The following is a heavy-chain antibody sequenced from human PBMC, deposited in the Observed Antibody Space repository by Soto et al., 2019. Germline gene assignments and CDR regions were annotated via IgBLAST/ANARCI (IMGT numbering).Heavy chain of an antibody. CDR3: AKDRSSWYRGYFDY. J-gene: IGHJ4*02. Sequence: ASVKVSCKACGYTFTRYGIIWVRQAPGQGLEWMGWVSAYYSHNNYGKNLQATVTMTTDTSTSTAYMQLRSMRSDETAVYYCAKDRSSWYRGYFDYWGQGTLVTVSS. CDR2: VSAYYSHN. D-gene: IGHD6-13*01. CDR1: GYTFTRYG. V-gene: IGHV1-18*01.